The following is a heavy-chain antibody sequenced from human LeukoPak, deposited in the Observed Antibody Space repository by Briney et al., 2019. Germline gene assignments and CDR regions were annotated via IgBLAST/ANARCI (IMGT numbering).Heavy chain of an antibody. J-gene: IGHJ4*02. D-gene: IGHD4-17*01. CDR3: ARGPLYGHDY. CDR1: GGSISSYY. Sequence: PSETLSLICTVSGGSISSYYWSWIRQPPGKGLEGIGYIYYSGSTNYKSSLKSRVTISVDTSKNQFSLKLSSVTAAYTAVYYWARGPLYGHDYWGQGTLVTVS. CDR2: IYYSGST. V-gene: IGHV4-59*12.